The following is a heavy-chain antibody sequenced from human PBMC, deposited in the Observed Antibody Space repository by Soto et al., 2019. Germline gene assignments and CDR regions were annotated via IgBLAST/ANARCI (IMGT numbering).Heavy chain of an antibody. D-gene: IGHD2-2*01. J-gene: IGHJ6*02. Sequence: RLSCAASGFTFSNYGMHWVRQAPGKGLEWVAVISYDGSDKYYADSVKGRFSISRDNSKNTLYLQMNSLRAEDTAVYYCAKVTGYCSSSSCRRDYYYYYGMDVWGQGTTVTVS. CDR2: ISYDGSDK. CDR3: AKVTGYCSSSSCRRDYYYYYGMDV. V-gene: IGHV3-30*18. CDR1: GFTFSNYG.